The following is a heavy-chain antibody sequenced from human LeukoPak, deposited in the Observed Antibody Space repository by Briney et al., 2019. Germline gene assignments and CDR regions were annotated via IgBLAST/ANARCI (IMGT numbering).Heavy chain of an antibody. Sequence: GGSLRLSCAASGFTFSSYWMHWVRQAPGKGLVWVSRINSDGSSTSYADSVKGRFTISRDNAKNTLYLQMNSLRAEDTAVYYCARVLGAGYYNAEFDYWGQGTLVTVSS. CDR3: ARVLGAGYYNAEFDY. CDR2: INSDGSST. CDR1: GFTFSSYW. J-gene: IGHJ4*02. V-gene: IGHV3-74*01. D-gene: IGHD3-9*01.